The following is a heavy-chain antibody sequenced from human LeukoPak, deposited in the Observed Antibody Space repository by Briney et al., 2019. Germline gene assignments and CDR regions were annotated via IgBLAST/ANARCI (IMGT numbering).Heavy chain of an antibody. V-gene: IGHV3-7*03. CDR2: IKQDGSER. Sequence: PGGSLRLSCAASGFTFSSFWMNWVRQAPGKGLEWVANIKQDGSERNYVDSVKGRSTISRDNAKNSLLLQVNSLRVEDTAVYYCARGGTRGYSPVDYWGQGILVTVSS. D-gene: IGHD5-18*01. CDR3: ARGGTRGYSPVDY. J-gene: IGHJ4*02. CDR1: GFTFSSFW.